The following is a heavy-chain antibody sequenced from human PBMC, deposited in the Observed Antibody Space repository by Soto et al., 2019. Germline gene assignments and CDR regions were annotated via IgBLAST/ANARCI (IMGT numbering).Heavy chain of an antibody. D-gene: IGHD1-26*01. CDR1: GFTFDDYG. CDR2: INWSGGST. Sequence: AGGSLRLSCAASGFTFDDYGMSWVRQAPGKGLEWVSGINWSGGSTGYADSVKGRFTISRDNAKNSLYLQMNSLRAEDTALYYCARDALGSYYAAFDIWGQGTMVTVSS. V-gene: IGHV3-20*04. J-gene: IGHJ3*02. CDR3: ARDALGSYYAAFDI.